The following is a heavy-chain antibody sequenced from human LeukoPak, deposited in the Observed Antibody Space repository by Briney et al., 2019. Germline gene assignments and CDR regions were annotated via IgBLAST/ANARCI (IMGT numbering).Heavy chain of an antibody. CDR3: ARRLPGSGYSEFDY. CDR2: ISSSSSSI. J-gene: IGHJ4*02. D-gene: IGHD3-22*01. CDR1: GFTFSSYS. V-gene: IGHV3-48*02. Sequence: PGGSLRLSCAAAGFTFSSYSMRWVRQAPGKGLEWVSYISSSSSSISYADSVKGRFTISRDNARNSLYLQMNSLRDEDTAVYYCARRLPGSGYSEFDYWGQGTLVTVFS.